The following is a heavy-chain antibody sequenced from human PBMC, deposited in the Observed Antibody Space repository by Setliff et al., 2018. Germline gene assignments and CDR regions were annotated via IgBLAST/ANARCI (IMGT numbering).Heavy chain of an antibody. V-gene: IGHV3-7*03. CDR3: AGWISGYPF. CDR1: DFTFSRSW. Sequence: PSETLSLSCVASDFTFSRSWMTRVRLAPGKGLEWVANIKQDGSEKYYVDSVKGRFTISRDDSKNSLYLQMNSLKTEDTAVYYCAGWISGYPFWGQGTMVTVSS. CDR2: IKQDGSEK. J-gene: IGHJ3*01. D-gene: IGHD3-22*01.